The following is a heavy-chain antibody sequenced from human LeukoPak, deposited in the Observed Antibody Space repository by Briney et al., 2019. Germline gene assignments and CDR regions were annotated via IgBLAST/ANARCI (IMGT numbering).Heavy chain of an antibody. Sequence: ASVKVSCKASGYTFTVYYMHWARQVPGQGLEWMGWINPNSGGTNYAQKFQGRVTMTRDTSISTAYMELDRLTSDDTAVYYCATENGGAYSYGHWNYWGQGTLVTVSS. J-gene: IGHJ4*02. CDR1: GYTFTVYY. D-gene: IGHD5-18*01. V-gene: IGHV1-2*02. CDR2: INPNSGGT. CDR3: ATENGGAYSYGHWNY.